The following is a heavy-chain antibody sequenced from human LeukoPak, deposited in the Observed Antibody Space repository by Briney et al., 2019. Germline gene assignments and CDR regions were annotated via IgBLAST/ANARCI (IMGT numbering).Heavy chain of an antibody. CDR2: IKGDESYT. CDR3: VRDVEVYNFDH. D-gene: IGHD5-24*01. Sequence: PGGSLRLSCAASGFTFRSHWMHWVRQAPGKGLVWVSRIKGDESYTNHADSVKGRFTISRDNAKNTLYLQMTSLRAEDTAIYYCVRDVEVYNFDHWGQGTLVTVSS. V-gene: IGHV3-74*01. J-gene: IGHJ4*02. CDR1: GFTFRSHW.